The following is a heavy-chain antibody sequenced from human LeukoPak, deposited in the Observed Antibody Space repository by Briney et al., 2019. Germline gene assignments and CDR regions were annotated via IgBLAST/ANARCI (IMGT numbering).Heavy chain of an antibody. J-gene: IGHJ4*02. CDR2: IYYSGST. CDR1: GGSISSGDYY. Sequence: TSETLSLTCTVSGGSISSGDYYWSWIRQPPGKGLEWIGYIYYSGSTYYNPSLKSRVTISVDTSKNQFSPKLSSVTAADTAVYYCASTRRYYDYVWGSYRLDYWGQGTLVTVSS. D-gene: IGHD3-16*02. CDR3: ASTRRYYDYVWGSYRLDY. V-gene: IGHV4-30-4*01.